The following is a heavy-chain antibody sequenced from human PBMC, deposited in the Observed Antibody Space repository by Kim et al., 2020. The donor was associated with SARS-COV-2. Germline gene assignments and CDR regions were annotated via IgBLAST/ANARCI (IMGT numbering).Heavy chain of an antibody. Sequence: NYSPSFQGHVTISADKSISTAYLQWSSLKASDTAMYYCASLHSSSWGSDYWGQGTLVTVSS. J-gene: IGHJ4*02. V-gene: IGHV5-10-1*01. CDR3: ASLHSSSWGSDY. D-gene: IGHD6-13*01.